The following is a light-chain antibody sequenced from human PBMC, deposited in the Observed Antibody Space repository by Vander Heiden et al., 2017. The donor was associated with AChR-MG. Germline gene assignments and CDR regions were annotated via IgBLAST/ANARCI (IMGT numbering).Light chain of an antibody. Sequence: QSVLTQPPSASGTPGQRVTISCSGSSSNIGSNTVNWYQHLPGTAPKLLIYTNFQRPSGVPDRFSGSKSGTSASLAISGLQSEDEADDYCATWDDSLDTDVFGTGTKVTVL. J-gene: IGLJ1*01. V-gene: IGLV1-44*01. CDR1: SSNIGSNT. CDR3: ATWDDSLDTDV. CDR2: TNF.